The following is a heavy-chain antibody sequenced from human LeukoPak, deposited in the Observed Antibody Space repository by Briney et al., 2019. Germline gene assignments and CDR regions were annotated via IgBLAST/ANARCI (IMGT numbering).Heavy chain of an antibody. Sequence: SETLSLTCTVSGGSISSSSYYWGWIRQPPGKGLEGIGSIYYSGSTYYNPSLKSRVTISVDTSKNQFSLKLSSVTAADTAVYYCARHSKGRYCSSTSCYRGYYMDVWGKGTTVTISS. V-gene: IGHV4-39*01. D-gene: IGHD2-2*01. CDR2: IYYSGST. J-gene: IGHJ6*03. CDR1: GGSISSSSYY. CDR3: ARHSKGRYCSSTSCYRGYYMDV.